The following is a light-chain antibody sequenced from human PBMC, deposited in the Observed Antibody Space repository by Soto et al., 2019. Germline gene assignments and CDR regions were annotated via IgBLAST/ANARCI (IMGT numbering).Light chain of an antibody. CDR3: SSYAGSNNPGAV. CDR2: EVS. J-gene: IGLJ7*01. Sequence: QSALTQPPSASGSPGQSVTISCTGTSSDVGGYDYVSWYQQHPGKAPKLMIYEVSKRPSGVPDRFSGSKSGNTASLTVSGLQAEDEADYYCSSYAGSNNPGAVFGGGTKLTVL. V-gene: IGLV2-8*01. CDR1: SSDVGGYDY.